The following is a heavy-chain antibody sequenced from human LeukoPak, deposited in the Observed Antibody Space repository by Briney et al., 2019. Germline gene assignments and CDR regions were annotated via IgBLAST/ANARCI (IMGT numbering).Heavy chain of an antibody. V-gene: IGHV4-34*01. CDR3: ARGAVPARRRVMRYLDS. Sequence: SETLSLTCAVYGGSFSGYYWSWIHQPPEKGLEWIGEINHNGRTNYNPSLTSRVTISMDTSKNQFSLQLTSVTAADTAVYYCARGAVPARRRVMRYLDSWGQGTLVTVSS. CDR1: GGSFSGYY. CDR2: INHNGRT. J-gene: IGHJ4*02. D-gene: IGHD2-2*01.